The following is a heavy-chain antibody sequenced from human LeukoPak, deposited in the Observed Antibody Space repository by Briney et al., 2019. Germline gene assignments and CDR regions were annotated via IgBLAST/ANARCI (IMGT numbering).Heavy chain of an antibody. Sequence: PGGSLRLSCAASGFTFSSYAMHWVRQAPGKGLEWVAVISYDGSNKYYADSVKGRFTISRDNSKNTLYLQMNSLRAEDTAVYYCAKERGPYIWGQGTMVTVSS. V-gene: IGHV3-30-3*01. CDR2: ISYDGSNK. CDR3: AKERGPYI. CDR1: GFTFSSYA. D-gene: IGHD1-26*01. J-gene: IGHJ3*02.